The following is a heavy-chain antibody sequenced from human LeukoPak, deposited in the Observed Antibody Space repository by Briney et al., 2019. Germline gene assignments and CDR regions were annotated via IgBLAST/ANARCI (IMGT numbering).Heavy chain of an antibody. D-gene: IGHD6-19*01. Sequence: AGGSLRLSCAASGFTFSSSAMSWVRQAPGKGLEWVSAISNNGGYTYYADSVQGRFTISRDNSKSTLCLQKNSLRADDTAIYYCAKSMTLQWRGFFDLWGRGTHVTVSS. V-gene: IGHV3-23*01. J-gene: IGHJ2*01. CDR3: AKSMTLQWRGFFDL. CDR1: GFTFSSSA. CDR2: ISNNGGYT.